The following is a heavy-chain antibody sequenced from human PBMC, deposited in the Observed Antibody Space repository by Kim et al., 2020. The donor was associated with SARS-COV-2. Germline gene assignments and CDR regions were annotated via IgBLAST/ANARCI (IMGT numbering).Heavy chain of an antibody. J-gene: IGHJ4*02. Sequence: GGSLRLSCAASGFTFSDHAMNWVRQAPGRGLEWVSGIGGSDGTTYYADSVKARFTISRDNSRNALFLHMRALRAEDTATYYCAKSDCAGGTCFLINYWGQGTLVTVSS. D-gene: IGHD2-8*02. CDR1: GFTFSDHA. CDR3: AKSDCAGGTCFLINY. CDR2: IGGSDGTT. V-gene: IGHV3-23*01.